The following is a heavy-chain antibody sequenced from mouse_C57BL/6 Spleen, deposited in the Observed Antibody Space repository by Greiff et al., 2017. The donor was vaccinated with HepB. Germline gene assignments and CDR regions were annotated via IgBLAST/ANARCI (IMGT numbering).Heavy chain of an antibody. CDR2: IDPSDSET. V-gene: IGHV1-52*01. Sequence: QVQLQQPGAELVRPGSSVKLSCKASGYTFTSYWMHWVKQRPIQGLEWIGNIDPSDSETHYNQKFKDKATLTVDKSSSTAYMQLSSLTSEDSAVYYCARGKLRLRAWIAYWGQGTLVTVSA. CDR1: GYTFTSYW. D-gene: IGHD3-2*02. CDR3: ARGKLRLRAWIAY. J-gene: IGHJ3*01.